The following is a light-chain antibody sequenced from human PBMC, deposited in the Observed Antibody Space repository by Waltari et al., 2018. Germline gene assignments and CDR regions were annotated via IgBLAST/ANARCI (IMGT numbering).Light chain of an antibody. Sequence: QSVLTQPPSASGTPGQRVIISCSGSSSNVGSNVVNWYHQLPGTAPKLLLFNDVDRPSGVPDRFSGSRSATSASLAISGLQTGDEAEYYCGTWDSSLSDVVFGGGTKLTVL. CDR2: NDV. J-gene: IGLJ2*01. CDR1: SSNVGSNV. V-gene: IGLV1-44*01. CDR3: GTWDSSLSDVV.